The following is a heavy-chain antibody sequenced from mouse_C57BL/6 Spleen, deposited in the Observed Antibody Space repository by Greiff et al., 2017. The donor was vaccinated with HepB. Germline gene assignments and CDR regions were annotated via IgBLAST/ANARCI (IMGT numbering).Heavy chain of an antibody. CDR2: IRSKSNNYAT. CDR1: GFSFNTYA. V-gene: IGHV10-1*01. D-gene: IGHD2-1*01. Sequence: EVKLVESGGGLVQPKGSLKLSCAASGFSFNTYAMNWVRQAPGKGLEWVARIRSKSNNYATYYADSVKDRFTISRDDSESMLYLQMNNLKTEDTAMYYCVRLESIYYGNWMDYWGQGTSVTVSS. CDR3: VRLESIYYGNWMDY. J-gene: IGHJ4*01.